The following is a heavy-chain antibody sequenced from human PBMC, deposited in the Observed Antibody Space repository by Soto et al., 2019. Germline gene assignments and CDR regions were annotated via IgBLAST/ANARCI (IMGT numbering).Heavy chain of an antibody. CDR3: VRDGTKTLRDWFDP. CDR2: IYATGTT. D-gene: IGHD1-1*01. V-gene: IGHV4-4*07. CDR1: GASISGFY. Sequence: PSETLSLTCTVSGASISGFYWSWIRKSAGKGLEWIGRIYATGTTDYNPSLKSRVMMSVDTSKKQFSLKLRSVTAADTAVYYCVRDGTKTLRDWFDPWGQGISVAVST. J-gene: IGHJ5*02.